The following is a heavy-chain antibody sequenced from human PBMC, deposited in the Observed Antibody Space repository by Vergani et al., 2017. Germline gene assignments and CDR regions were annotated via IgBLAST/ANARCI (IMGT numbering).Heavy chain of an antibody. CDR2: IYSGGST. CDR1: GGSFSDFY. V-gene: IGHV3-53*01. D-gene: IGHD2-15*01. Sequence: VQLQQWGAGLLKPSETLSLTCAVFGGSFSDFYWTWIRQPPGKGLEWVSVIYSGGSTYYADSVKGRFTISRDNSKNTLYLQMNSLRAEDTAVYYCASSPWSGGSCYYLYYYYXMDVWGKGTTVTVSS. CDR3: ASSPWSGGSCYYLYYYYXMDV. J-gene: IGHJ6*03.